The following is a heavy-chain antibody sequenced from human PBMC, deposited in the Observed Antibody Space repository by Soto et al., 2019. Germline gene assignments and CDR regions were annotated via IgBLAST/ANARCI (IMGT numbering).Heavy chain of an antibody. D-gene: IGHD2-2*01. CDR3: AKLAGYCSGTSCYGNYAMDV. J-gene: IGHJ6*02. CDR2: INYSGST. CDR1: SCSMSSSLNH. Sequence: SETLSLTRIVSSCSMSSSLNHWGLIRHPPGKGLEWIGNINYSGSTYYNPPLQSRLTISVDTSNNQFSLTLSSVTAADTAVYYCAKLAGYCSGTSCYGNYAMDVWGQGTTVT. V-gene: IGHV4-39*01.